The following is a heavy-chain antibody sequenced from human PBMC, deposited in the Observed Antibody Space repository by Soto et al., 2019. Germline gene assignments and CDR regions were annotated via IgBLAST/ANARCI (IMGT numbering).Heavy chain of an antibody. Sequence: GGSLRLSCAASGFTFSTFGMHWVRQAPGKGLEWVAIISYDGYNTYYADSVKGRFTISRDNSIDTLYLDMSSLRPEDTAVYYCAGGTYDFWSGYYTGLVRPGYYYYGMDVWGQGTTVTVSS. D-gene: IGHD3-3*01. CDR2: ISYDGYNT. CDR1: GFTFSTFG. V-gene: IGHV3-30*03. J-gene: IGHJ6*02. CDR3: AGGTYDFWSGYYTGLVRPGYYYYGMDV.